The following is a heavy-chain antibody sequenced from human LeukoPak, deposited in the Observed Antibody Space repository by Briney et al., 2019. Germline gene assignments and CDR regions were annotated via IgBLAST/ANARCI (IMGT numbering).Heavy chain of an antibody. Sequence: PSETLSLTCTVSGGSISSYYWSWIRQPPGKGLEWIGYIYYSGSTNYNPSLKSRVTISVDTSKNQFSLKLSSVTAADTAVYYRAREIVSSTSPYYYYYYMDVWGKGTTVTVSS. J-gene: IGHJ6*03. CDR3: AREIVSSTSPYYYYYYMDV. CDR1: GGSISSYY. CDR2: IYYSGST. V-gene: IGHV4-59*01. D-gene: IGHD2-2*01.